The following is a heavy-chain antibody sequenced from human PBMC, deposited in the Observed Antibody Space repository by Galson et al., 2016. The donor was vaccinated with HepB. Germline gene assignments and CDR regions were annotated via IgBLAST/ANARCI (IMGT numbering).Heavy chain of an antibody. CDR3: AKARGYNYGPIES. D-gene: IGHD5-18*01. CDR1: GFTFENSG. CDR2: IWYDGSHK. Sequence: SLRLSCAATGFTFENSGMHWVRQAPGKGLEWVAVIWYDGSHKYTSDSVKGRFTVSRDNSKNTVFLQMDSLRDEDTAVYYCAKARGYNYGPIESWGQGTLITVSA. V-gene: IGHV3-33*06. J-gene: IGHJ4*02.